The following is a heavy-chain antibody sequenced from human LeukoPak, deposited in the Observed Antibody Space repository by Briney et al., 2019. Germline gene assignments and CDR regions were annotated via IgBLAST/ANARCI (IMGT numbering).Heavy chain of an antibody. D-gene: IGHD1-26*01. CDR3: ARATHSDLGNVYRGGFYYMDV. V-gene: IGHV4-61*02. Sequence: PSETLSLTCSVSGASITSNNYFWTWIRQPAGKGLEYIGRFYTSGTINYNPSLKSRVTISPDTSKNQFSLELTSVTAADTAVYYCARATHSDLGNVYRGGFYYMDVWGKGTPVTVSS. CDR2: FYTSGTI. CDR1: GASITSNNYF. J-gene: IGHJ6*03.